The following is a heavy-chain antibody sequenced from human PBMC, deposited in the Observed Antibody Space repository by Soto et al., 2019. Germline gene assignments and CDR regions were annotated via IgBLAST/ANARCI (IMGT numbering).Heavy chain of an antibody. V-gene: IGHV4-31*03. D-gene: IGHD3-10*01. CDR1: GGSISSGGYY. J-gene: IGHJ4*02. Sequence: ASETLSLTCTISGGSISSGGYYWRWIRPHPGKGLEWIGYIYYSGSTYYNPSLKSRVTISVDTSKNQFSLKLSSVTAADTAVYYCARGFGGTASHYFDYWGQGTLVTVSS. CDR3: ARGFGGTASHYFDY. CDR2: IYYSGST.